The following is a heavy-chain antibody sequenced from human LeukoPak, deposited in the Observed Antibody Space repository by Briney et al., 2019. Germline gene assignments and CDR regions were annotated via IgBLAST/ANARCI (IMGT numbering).Heavy chain of an antibody. CDR3: ARGGGSAYDM. CDR2: ISSISSMI. CDR1: GFRFSCYT. V-gene: IGHV3-48*01. J-gene: IGHJ3*02. D-gene: IGHD1-26*01. Sequence: PGGSLRLSCAACGFRFSCYTMNWVRPGPGKGREGVSYISSISSMIYYPDPVKCRFTVSRDNAKNSLYLQMNSLRAEDTAVYYCARGGGSAYDMWGQGTMVTVSS.